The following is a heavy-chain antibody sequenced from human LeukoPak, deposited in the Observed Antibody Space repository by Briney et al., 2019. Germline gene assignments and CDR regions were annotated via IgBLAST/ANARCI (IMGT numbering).Heavy chain of an antibody. CDR1: GGSFSGYY. CDR3: ARGIVRQKRRCGSTSCYRKGPYFDY. J-gene: IGHJ4*02. Sequence: PSETLSLTCAVYGGSFSGYYWSWIRQPPGKGLEWIGEINHSGSTNYNPSLKSRVTISVDTSKNQFSLKLSSVTAADTAVYYCARGIVRQKRRCGSTSCYRKGPYFDYWGQGTLVTVSS. D-gene: IGHD2-2*01. CDR2: INHSGST. V-gene: IGHV4-34*01.